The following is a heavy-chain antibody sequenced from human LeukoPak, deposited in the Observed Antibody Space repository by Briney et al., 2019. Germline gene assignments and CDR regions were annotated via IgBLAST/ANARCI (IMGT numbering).Heavy chain of an antibody. CDR3: AKEEAAGTFRWIDP. V-gene: IGHV3-23*01. D-gene: IGHD6-13*01. J-gene: IGHJ5*02. CDR2: ISVSDET. Sequence: PGGSLRLSCVTSGFTFRSYAISWVRQTPGKGLEWVSAISVSDETYYADSVKGRFTIARDNSKNTLYLQMNSLRPEDTAIYYCAKEEAAGTFRWIDPWGQGTLVTVSS. CDR1: GFTFRSYA.